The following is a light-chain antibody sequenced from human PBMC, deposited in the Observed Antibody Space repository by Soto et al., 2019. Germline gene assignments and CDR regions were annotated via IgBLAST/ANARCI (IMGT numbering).Light chain of an antibody. CDR3: QQYNNWPPGT. CDR2: GAS. V-gene: IGKV3D-15*01. J-gene: IGKJ2*02. Sequence: EIVMTQSPATLSVSLGERATLSCRASQSVSSNLAWYQQKPGQAPRLLIYGASTRATGIPARFSGSGSGTEFTLTISSLQSEDFAVYDCQQYNNWPPGTFGQGTKLEI. CDR1: QSVSSN.